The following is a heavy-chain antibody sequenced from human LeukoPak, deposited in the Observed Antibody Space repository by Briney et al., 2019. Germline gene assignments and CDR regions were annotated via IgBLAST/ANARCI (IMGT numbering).Heavy chain of an antibody. Sequence: SETLSLTCSVSGDSIKNSWWAWIRQPPGQGLEWIGYIYYSGSTNYNPSLKSRVTISVDTSKNQFSLKLSSVTAADTAVYYCARLPFYDSSGYWGQGTLVTVSS. CDR2: IYYSGST. J-gene: IGHJ4*02. CDR1: GDSIKNSW. CDR3: ARLPFYDSSGY. D-gene: IGHD3-22*01. V-gene: IGHV4-59*08.